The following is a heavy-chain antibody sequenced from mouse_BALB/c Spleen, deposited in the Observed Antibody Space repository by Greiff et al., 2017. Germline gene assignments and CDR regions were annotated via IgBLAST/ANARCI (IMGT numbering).Heavy chain of an antibody. CDR3: ARGYYERAMDY. V-gene: IGHV3-6*02. D-gene: IGHD2-4*01. J-gene: IGHJ4*01. Sequence: EVKLMESGPGLVKPSQSLSLTCSVTGYSITSGYYWNWIRQFPGNKLEWMGYISYDGSNNYNPSLKNRISITRDTSKNQFFLKLNSVTTEDTATYYCARGYYERAMDYWGQGTSVTVSS. CDR1: GYSITSGYY. CDR2: ISYDGSN.